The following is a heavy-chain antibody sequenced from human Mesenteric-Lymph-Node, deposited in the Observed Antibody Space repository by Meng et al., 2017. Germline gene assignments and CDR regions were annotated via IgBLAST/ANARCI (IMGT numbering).Heavy chain of an antibody. CDR1: GFTFSSYW. Sequence: ESLKISCAASGFTFSSYWMHWVRQAPGKGLVWVSRINSDGSSTSYADSVKGRFTISRDNAKNTLYLQMNSLRAEDTAVYYCAKGFPVLWGQGTLVTVSS. V-gene: IGHV3-74*01. D-gene: IGHD3-3*01. CDR2: INSDGSST. J-gene: IGHJ4*02. CDR3: AKGFPVL.